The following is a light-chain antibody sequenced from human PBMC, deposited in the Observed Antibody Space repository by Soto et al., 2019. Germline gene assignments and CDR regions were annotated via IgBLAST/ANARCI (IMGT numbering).Light chain of an antibody. CDR3: SSFRRSNTPHVL. CDR2: GVT. J-gene: IGLJ2*01. CDR1: DSDVGGYNF. Sequence: QSALTQPASVSGSPEQSIPISSTGTDSDVGGYNFVSWYQQHPGKAPKLMIYGVTNRPSGVSNRFSGSKSGNTASLTISGLQAEDDANYYCSSFRRSNTPHVLFGGGTKLTVL. V-gene: IGLV2-14*01.